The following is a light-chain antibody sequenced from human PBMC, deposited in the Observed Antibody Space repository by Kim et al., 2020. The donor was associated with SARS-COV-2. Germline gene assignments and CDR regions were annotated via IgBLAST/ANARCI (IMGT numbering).Light chain of an antibody. V-gene: IGLV6-57*01. CDR1: SGSIASTN. J-gene: IGLJ3*02. CDR2: WNN. Sequence: GKTGPIPCPPSSGSIASTNVQWYQQRPGTSPTAVIFWNNQSPSGVPDRFSGSIDGSSNSASLTFSGLKTEDEADYYCQSFDSNIQVFGGGTQLTVL. CDR3: QSFDSNIQV.